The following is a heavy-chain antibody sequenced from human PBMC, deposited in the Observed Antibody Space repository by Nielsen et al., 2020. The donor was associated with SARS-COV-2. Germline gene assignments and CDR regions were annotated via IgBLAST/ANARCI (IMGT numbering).Heavy chain of an antibody. Sequence: ASEKVSSKASGYTFTDYYIHWERKAPGQGLEWMGRINPYSGGTNYAQKFQGTVTMTRDASISTVYMELTSDDTAVYYCARARATIFGLVMSYGMDVWGQGTTVTVSS. CDR3: ARARATIFGLVMSYGMDV. CDR1: GYTFTDYY. CDR2: INPYSGGT. D-gene: IGHD3/OR15-3a*01. J-gene: IGHJ6*02. V-gene: IGHV1-2*06.